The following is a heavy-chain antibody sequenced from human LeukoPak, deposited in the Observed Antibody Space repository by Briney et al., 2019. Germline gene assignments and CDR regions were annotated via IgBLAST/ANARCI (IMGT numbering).Heavy chain of an antibody. D-gene: IGHD3-10*01. CDR1: GFTFSSYG. Sequence: PGGSLRLSCAASGFTFSSYGMHWVRQAPGKGLEWVAVIWYDGSNKYYADSVKGRFTISRDNSKNTLYLQMNSLRAEDTAVYYCARHTGSVDAFDIWGQGTMVTVSS. CDR2: IWYDGSNK. V-gene: IGHV3-33*08. CDR3: ARHTGSVDAFDI. J-gene: IGHJ3*02.